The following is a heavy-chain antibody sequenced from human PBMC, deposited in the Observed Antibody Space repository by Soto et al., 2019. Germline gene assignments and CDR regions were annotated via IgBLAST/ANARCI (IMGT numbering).Heavy chain of an antibody. J-gene: IGHJ3*02. V-gene: IGHV1-69*02. D-gene: IGHD3-3*01. CDR1: GGTFSSYT. CDR2: IIPILGIA. Sequence: ASVKVSCKASGGTFSSYTISWVRQAPGQGLEWMGRIIPILGIANYAQKFQGRVTITADKSTSTAYMELSSLRSEDTAVYYCASSRHNTIFGVVIDAFDIWGQGTMVTVSS. CDR3: ASSRHNTIFGVVIDAFDI.